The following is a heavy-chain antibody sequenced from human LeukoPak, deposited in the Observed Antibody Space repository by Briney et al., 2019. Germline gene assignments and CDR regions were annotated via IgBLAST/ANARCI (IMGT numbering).Heavy chain of an antibody. J-gene: IGHJ4*02. CDR2: RYYRGST. CDR3: ARGGVVSIFDY. Sequence: ASETLSLTCIVSGDSISSSSSYWGWIRQPPGKGLEWIGSRYYRGSTNYNPSLKSRVTISVDTSKNQFSLKLSSVTAADTAVYYCARGGVVSIFDYWGQGTLVTVSS. D-gene: IGHD2-15*01. CDR1: GDSISSSSSY. V-gene: IGHV4-39*07.